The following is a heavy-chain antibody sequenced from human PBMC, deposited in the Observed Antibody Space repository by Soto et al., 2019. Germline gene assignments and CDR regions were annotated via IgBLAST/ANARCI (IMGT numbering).Heavy chain of an antibody. D-gene: IGHD6-19*01. Sequence: QVQLVESGGGVVQPGRSLRLSCAASGFTFSSYGMHWVRQAPGKGLEWVAVISYDGSNKYYADSVKGRFTISRDNSKNTLYLQMNSLRDEDTAVYYCAKGEQWLVLGWFDPWGQGTLVTVSS. CDR1: GFTFSSYG. J-gene: IGHJ5*02. CDR2: ISYDGSNK. V-gene: IGHV3-30*18. CDR3: AKGEQWLVLGWFDP.